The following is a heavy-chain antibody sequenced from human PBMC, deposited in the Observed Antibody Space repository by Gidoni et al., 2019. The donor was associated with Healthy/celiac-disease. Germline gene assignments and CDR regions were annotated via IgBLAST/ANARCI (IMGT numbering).Heavy chain of an antibody. CDR1: GGTFSSYA. Sequence: QVQLVQSGAEVTKPGSSVKVSCKASGGTFSSYAISWVRQAPGQGLEWMGGIIPIFGTGTYAQKFQGRVTITADESTSTAYMELSSLRSEDTAVYYCARDGIVVVPAAIRAWFDPWGQGTLVTVSS. V-gene: IGHV1-69*01. D-gene: IGHD2-2*01. CDR2: IIPIFGTG. CDR3: ARDGIVVVPAAIRAWFDP. J-gene: IGHJ5*02.